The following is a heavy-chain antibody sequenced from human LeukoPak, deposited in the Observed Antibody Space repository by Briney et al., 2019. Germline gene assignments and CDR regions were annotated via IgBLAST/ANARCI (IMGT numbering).Heavy chain of an antibody. CDR1: GGTFSSYA. Sequence: GASVKVSCKASGGTFSSYAISWVRQAPGQGLEWMGRIIPIFGTANYAQKFQGRVTITTDESTSTAYMELSRLRSDDTAVYYCARDRNDHGDLSFWGQGTLVTVSS. V-gene: IGHV1-69*05. D-gene: IGHD4-17*01. J-gene: IGHJ4*02. CDR3: ARDRNDHGDLSF. CDR2: IIPIFGTA.